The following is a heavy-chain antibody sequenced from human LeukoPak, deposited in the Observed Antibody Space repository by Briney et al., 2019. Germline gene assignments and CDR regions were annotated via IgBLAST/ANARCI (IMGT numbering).Heavy chain of an antibody. J-gene: IGHJ4*02. CDR2: IYYSGST. CDR1: GGSICSSSYD. D-gene: IGHD4-17*01. CDR3: ARLIDGDYANTHFDY. V-gene: IGHV4-39*01. Sequence: PSETLSLTCTVSGGSICSSSYDWGCIRQPPGKGLEWIGSIYYSGSTYYNPSLKSRVTISVDKSKNQFSLKVTSVTAADTAMYGARLIDGDYANTHFDYWGQGTRVTVSS.